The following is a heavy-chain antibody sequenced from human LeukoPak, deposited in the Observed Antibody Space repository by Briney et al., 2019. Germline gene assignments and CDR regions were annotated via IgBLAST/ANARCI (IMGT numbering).Heavy chain of an antibody. CDR2: ISDSGGTT. J-gene: IGHJ4*02. V-gene: IGHV3-23*01. CDR3: AKSSDGSTSFDQ. D-gene: IGHD2-2*01. CDR1: GFTFRTYA. Sequence: GGSLRLSCVASGFTFRTYAMSWVRQAPGKGLEWVSGISDSGGTTYYVDSVRGRFTISRDNSKNTLYLQINSLRAEDMALYYCAKSSDGSTSFDQWGQGTLVTVSS.